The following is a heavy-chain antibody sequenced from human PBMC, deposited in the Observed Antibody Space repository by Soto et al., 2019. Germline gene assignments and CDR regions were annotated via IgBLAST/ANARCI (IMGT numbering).Heavy chain of an antibody. J-gene: IGHJ5*02. CDR3: ARAPSYYGSGSDH. CDR1: GFTFSDPY. Sequence: LRLSCAAAGFTFSDPYLDWVRQAPGKGLEWVGRIKNKANSYTTEYAASVKGRFTISRDDSKNSVYLQMNSLKTEDTAVYYCARAPSYYGSGSDHWGQGTLVTVSS. CDR2: IKNKANSYTT. D-gene: IGHD3-10*01. V-gene: IGHV3-72*01.